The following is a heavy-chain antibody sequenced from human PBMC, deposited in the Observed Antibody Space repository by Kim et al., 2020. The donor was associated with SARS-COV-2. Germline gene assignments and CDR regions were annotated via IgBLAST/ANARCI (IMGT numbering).Heavy chain of an antibody. V-gene: IGHV4-31*03. CDR3: ARDRAPTLRYFAWTLYWYLGL. D-gene: IGHD3-9*01. J-gene: IGHJ2*01. CDR2: IYYSGST. CDR1: GGSISSGGYY. Sequence: SETLSLTCTVSGGSISSGGYYWSWIRQHPGKGLEWIGYIYYSGSTYYNPSLKSRVTISVDTSKNQFYLKLSSVTAADTAVYYCARDRAPTLRYFAWTLYWYLGLWGRSTLVTVSS.